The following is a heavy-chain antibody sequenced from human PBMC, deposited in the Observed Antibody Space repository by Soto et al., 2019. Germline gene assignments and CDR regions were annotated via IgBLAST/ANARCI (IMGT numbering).Heavy chain of an antibody. J-gene: IGHJ3*02. CDR2: IYTGGTT. CDR3: ATIRDEHAFAI. Sequence: PGGSLTLSCAASGFTVSSNYMGWVRQAPGKGLEWVSLIYTGGTTYYADSVKGRFTISRDNSKNTLYLQMNSLRAEDTAVYSCATIRDEHAFAIWGRGTMVTVSS. V-gene: IGHV3-66*01. CDR1: GFTVSSNY.